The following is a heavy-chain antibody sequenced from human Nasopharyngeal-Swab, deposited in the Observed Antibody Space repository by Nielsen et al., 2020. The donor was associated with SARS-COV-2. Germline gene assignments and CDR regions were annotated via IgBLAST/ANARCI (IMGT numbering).Heavy chain of an antibody. D-gene: IGHD3-10*01. CDR1: GYSFSNYR. V-gene: IGHV5-10-1*01. CDR3: ARQYQNYFGSGDYHGAFDI. J-gene: IGHJ3*02. Sequence: GESLKISCEGSGYSFSNYRISWVRQVPGKGLEWMGKVDPSDSYTDYSPSLRGHVTISVDRSISTAYLQWSSLKASDTAMYYCARQYQNYFGSGDYHGAFDIWGQGTMVTVSS. CDR2: VDPSDSYT.